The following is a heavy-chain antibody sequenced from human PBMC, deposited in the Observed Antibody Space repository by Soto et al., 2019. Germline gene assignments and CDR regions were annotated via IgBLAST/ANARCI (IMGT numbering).Heavy chain of an antibody. J-gene: IGHJ4*02. D-gene: IGHD6-13*01. CDR3: AKLILFVSAAAGRGPFDY. Sequence: VQLLESGGGLVQPGGSLRLSCAASGFTFSNYAMSWVRQAPGKGLEWVSAASGSGGNTYYADSVQGRFTISRDNSKNMLNLQMNSLRAEDTAVYYCAKLILFVSAAAGRGPFDYWGQGTLVTVSS. V-gene: IGHV3-23*01. CDR2: ASGSGGNT. CDR1: GFTFSNYA.